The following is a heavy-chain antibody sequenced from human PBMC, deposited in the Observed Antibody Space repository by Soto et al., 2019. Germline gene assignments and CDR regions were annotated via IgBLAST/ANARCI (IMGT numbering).Heavy chain of an antibody. Sequence: GASVKVSCKASGGSFSNYAIHWVRQAPGQGLEWMGWINVGRGNLKYSERLQGSFFMTKDTSANTAFLELTNLKSEDTAVYFCAGDRDDYSANWGRFEYWGQGTPVTVSS. CDR1: GGSFSNYA. J-gene: IGHJ4*02. D-gene: IGHD7-27*01. CDR2: INVGRGNL. V-gene: IGHV1-3*01. CDR3: AGDRDDYSANWGRFEY.